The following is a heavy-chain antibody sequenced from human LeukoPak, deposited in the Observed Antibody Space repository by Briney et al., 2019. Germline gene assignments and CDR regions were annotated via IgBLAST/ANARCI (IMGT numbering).Heavy chain of an antibody. V-gene: IGHV1-3*03. Sequence: ASVKVSCKASGYTFTGYYIHWVRQAPGQRLEWMGWINAGSGNTKYSQEFQGRVTITRDTSASTTYMELSSLRSEDMAVYYCARGAGYSSQNWFDPWGQGTLVTVSS. CDR1: GYTFTGYY. CDR3: ARGAGYSSQNWFDP. J-gene: IGHJ5*02. CDR2: INAGSGNT. D-gene: IGHD6-19*01.